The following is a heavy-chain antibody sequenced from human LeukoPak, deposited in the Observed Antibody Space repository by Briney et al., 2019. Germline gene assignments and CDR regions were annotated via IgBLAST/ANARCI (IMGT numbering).Heavy chain of an antibody. D-gene: IGHD3-10*01. CDR1: GFTFDDYA. V-gene: IGHV3-9*01. Sequence: PGGSPRLSCAASGFTFDDYAMHWVRPAPGKGREWVSGISWNSGSIGYADSVKGRFTSSRDNAKNSLYLQMNSLRAEDTALYYCAKGTGSYINDAFDIWGHGTMVTLSS. J-gene: IGHJ3*02. CDR3: AKGTGSYINDAFDI. CDR2: ISWNSGSI.